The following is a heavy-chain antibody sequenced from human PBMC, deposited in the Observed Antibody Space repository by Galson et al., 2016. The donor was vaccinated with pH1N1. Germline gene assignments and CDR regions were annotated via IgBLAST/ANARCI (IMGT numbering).Heavy chain of an antibody. D-gene: IGHD6-13*01. J-gene: IGHJ1*01. CDR1: GGSISSGDYY. V-gene: IGHV4-30-4*08. CDR2: IFYSGST. Sequence: TLSLTCTVSGGSISSGDYYWTWIRQPPGKGLEWVGYIFYSGSTYYNPSLKSRVTTSLDTSTNQFSLTLSSVTAADTALYYCSRGAAAGGTPYFQISGQGTLVTVSS. CDR3: SRGAAAGGTPYFQI.